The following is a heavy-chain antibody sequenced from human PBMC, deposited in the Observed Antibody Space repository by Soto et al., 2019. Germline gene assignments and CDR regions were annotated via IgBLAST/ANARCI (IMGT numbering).Heavy chain of an antibody. CDR2: ISGSGGST. CDR3: AKDLLYGDYVNYYYGMDV. J-gene: IGHJ6*02. Sequence: GGSLRLSCAASGFTFSSYAMSWVRQAPGKGLEWVSAISGSGGSTYYADSVKGRFTISRDNSKNTLYLQMNSLRAEDTAVYYCAKDLLYGDYVNYYYGMDVWGQGTTVTVS. CDR1: GFTFSSYA. V-gene: IGHV3-23*01. D-gene: IGHD4-17*01.